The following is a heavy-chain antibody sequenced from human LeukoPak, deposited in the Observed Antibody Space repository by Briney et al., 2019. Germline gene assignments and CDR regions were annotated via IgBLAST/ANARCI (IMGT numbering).Heavy chain of an antibody. J-gene: IGHJ6*03. V-gene: IGHV4-59*01. Sequence: SETLSLTCTVSGGSISSYYWSWIRQPPGKGLEWIGYIYYSGSTNYNPSLKSRVTISVDTSKNQFSLKLSSVTAADTAVYYCARAHSPYCSSTSCYSVYYYMDVWGKGTTVTVSS. D-gene: IGHD2-2*01. CDR1: GGSISSYY. CDR2: IYYSGST. CDR3: ARAHSPYCSSTSCYSVYYYMDV.